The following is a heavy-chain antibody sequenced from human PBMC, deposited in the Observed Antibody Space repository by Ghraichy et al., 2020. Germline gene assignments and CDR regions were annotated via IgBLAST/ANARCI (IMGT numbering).Heavy chain of an antibody. V-gene: IGHV3-66*01. J-gene: IGHJ6*02. D-gene: IGHD2/OR15-2a*01. CDR3: ARDQILDGMDV. Sequence: GGSLRLSCAASGFTVSSNYMSWVRQAPGKGLEWVSVIYSGGSTYYADSVKGRFTISRDNSKNTLYLQMNSLRAEDTAVYYCARDQILDGMDVWGQGTTVTVSS. CDR1: GFTVSSNY. CDR2: IYSGGST.